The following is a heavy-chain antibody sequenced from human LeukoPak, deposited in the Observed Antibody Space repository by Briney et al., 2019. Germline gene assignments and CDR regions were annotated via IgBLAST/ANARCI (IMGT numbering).Heavy chain of an antibody. CDR3: ASCRDYDILTGYFDY. J-gene: IGHJ4*02. CDR1: GGTFSSYA. CDR2: IIPIFGTA. V-gene: IGHV1-69*13. D-gene: IGHD3-9*01. Sequence: SVKVSCKASGGTFSSYAISWVRQAPGQGLEWMGGIIPIFGTANYAQKFQGRVTITADESTSTAYMELSSLRSEDTAVYYCASCRDYDILTGYFDYWGQGTLVTVSS.